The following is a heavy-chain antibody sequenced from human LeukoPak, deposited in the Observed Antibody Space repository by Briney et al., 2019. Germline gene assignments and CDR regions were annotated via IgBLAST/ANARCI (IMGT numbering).Heavy chain of an antibody. CDR3: ARLSRGSWYFRFDP. D-gene: IGHD6-13*01. CDR2: ISAYNGNT. V-gene: IGHV1-18*01. J-gene: IGHJ5*02. CDR1: GYTFTSYG. Sequence: ASVKVSCKASGYTFTSYGISWVRQAPGQGLEWMGWISAYNGNTNYAQKLQGRVTMTTDTSTSTAYMELRSLRSDDTAVYCCARLSRGSWYFRFDPWGQGTLVTVSS.